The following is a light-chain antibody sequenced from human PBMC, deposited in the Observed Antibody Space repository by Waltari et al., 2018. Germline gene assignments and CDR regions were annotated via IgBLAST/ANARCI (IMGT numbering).Light chain of an antibody. CDR3: QASYTTPYS. V-gene: IGKV1-39*01. CDR2: ATS. J-gene: IGKJ2*03. Sequence: DLQMTQSPSSLAASVGDRVTISCRASQNIRRYSSWYQQKTGRAPTMVIYATSTLQSGVPSRFSGSGSGTNFTLTITSLQAEDFATYFCQASYTTPYSFGQGTKVEIK. CDR1: QNIRRY.